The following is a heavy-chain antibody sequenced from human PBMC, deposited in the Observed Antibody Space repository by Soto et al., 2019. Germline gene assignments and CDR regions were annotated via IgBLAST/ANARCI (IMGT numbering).Heavy chain of an antibody. CDR3: ARGTSATQYYNYLYGMDV. Sequence: SETLSLTCTVSGGSISTYYWTLVRQSPGKGLEWIGYISYSGSTNYNPSLKSRLIILLNTSKKQFSLKLSSVTAADTAVYYCARGTSATQYYNYLYGMDVWGQGSTVTFSS. CDR2: ISYSGST. J-gene: IGHJ6*02. V-gene: IGHV4-59*01. CDR1: GGSISTYY.